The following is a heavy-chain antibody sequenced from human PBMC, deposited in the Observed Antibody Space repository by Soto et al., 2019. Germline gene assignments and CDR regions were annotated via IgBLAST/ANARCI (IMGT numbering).Heavy chain of an antibody. CDR2: IWHDGGNK. V-gene: IGHV3-33*01. J-gene: IGHJ4*02. CDR3: ARDGDVNTGFGKDY. Sequence: QSGGSLRLSCAASGFTFSSYGMHWVRQAPGKGLEWVAFIWHDGGNKFYAESVKGRFTISRDNSKNTLYLQMTSLSAEDTAMYYCARDGDVNTGFGKDYWGQGTMVTVYS. D-gene: IGHD3-16*01. CDR1: GFTFSSYG.